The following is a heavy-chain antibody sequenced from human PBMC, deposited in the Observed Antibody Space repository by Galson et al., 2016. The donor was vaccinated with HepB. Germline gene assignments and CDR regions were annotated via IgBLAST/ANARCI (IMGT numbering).Heavy chain of an antibody. CDR2: ISSSSSYI. Sequence: SLRLSCAASGFTFSSYSMNWVRQAPGTGLEWVSSISSSSSYIYYADSVTGRFTISRDNAKNSLYLQMNSLRAEDTAVYYCARATHTITYYFDSSGYKVDAFDIWGQGTMVTVSS. J-gene: IGHJ3*02. CDR3: ARATHTITYYFDSSGYKVDAFDI. D-gene: IGHD3-22*01. CDR1: GFTFSSYS. V-gene: IGHV3-21*01.